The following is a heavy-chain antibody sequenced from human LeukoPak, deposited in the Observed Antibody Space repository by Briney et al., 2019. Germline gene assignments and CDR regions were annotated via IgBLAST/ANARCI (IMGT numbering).Heavy chain of an antibody. CDR2: ISGSGGST. V-gene: IGHV3-23*01. J-gene: IGHJ4*02. Sequence: PGGSLRLSCAASGFTFSSYAMSWVRQAPGKGLEWVSAISGSGGSTYYADSVKGRFTISRDNSKNTLYLQMDSLRAEDTAVYYCAKAGYSYGDFDYWGQGTLVTVSS. CDR1: GFTFSSYA. D-gene: IGHD5-18*01. CDR3: AKAGYSYGDFDY.